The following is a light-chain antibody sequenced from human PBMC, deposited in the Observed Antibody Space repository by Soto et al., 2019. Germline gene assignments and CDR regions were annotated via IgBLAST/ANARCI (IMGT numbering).Light chain of an antibody. Sequence: EIVMTQSPATLSVSPGERATLSCRASQSVSSNLAWYQQKPGQAPRLLIYGASTRATGIPARFSGSGSGTEFTLTISSLQSEDFAVYCCQQYYKLPWTFGQGTRLEIK. CDR2: GAS. CDR3: QQYYKLPWT. V-gene: IGKV3-15*01. J-gene: IGKJ5*01. CDR1: QSVSSN.